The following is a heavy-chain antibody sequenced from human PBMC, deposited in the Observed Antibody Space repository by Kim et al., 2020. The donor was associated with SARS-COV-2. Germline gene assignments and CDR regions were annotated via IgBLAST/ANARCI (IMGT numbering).Heavy chain of an antibody. CDR2: INSNSINL. CDR3: VRDIGVAGTSHWYCDL. Sequence: GGSLRLSCAASGFTFGDHAMHWVRQVPGKGLEWVSHINSNSINLSYADSVKGRFIISRDNAKSSLYLQMNSLKTDDTALYFCVRDIGVAGTSHWYCDL. CDR1: GFTFGDHA. J-gene: IGHJ2*01. V-gene: IGHV3-9*01. D-gene: IGHD6-19*01.